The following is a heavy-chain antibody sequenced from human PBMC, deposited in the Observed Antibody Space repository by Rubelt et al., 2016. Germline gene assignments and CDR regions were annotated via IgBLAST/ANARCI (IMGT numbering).Heavy chain of an antibody. CDR3: TRGMMSSCRIAAGCPLMDV. V-gene: IGHV3-30*01. Sequence: KGRFTISRDNSKNTLYLQMNSLRAEDTAVYYCTRGMMSSCRIAAGCPLMDVWGQGTTVSVSS. D-gene: IGHD2-15*01. J-gene: IGHJ6*02.